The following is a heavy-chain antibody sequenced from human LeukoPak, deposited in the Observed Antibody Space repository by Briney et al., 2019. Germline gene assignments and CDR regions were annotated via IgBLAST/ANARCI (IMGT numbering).Heavy chain of an antibody. CDR3: AKDPWFGELVRGNWFDP. Sequence: GGSLRLSCAASGFTFSSYAMSWVRQAPGKRLEWVSAISGSGGSTYYADSVKGRFTISRDNSKNTLYLQMNSLRAEDTAVYYCAKDPWFGELVRGNWFDPWGQGTLVTVSS. D-gene: IGHD3-10*01. J-gene: IGHJ5*02. CDR1: GFTFSSYA. CDR2: ISGSGGST. V-gene: IGHV3-23*01.